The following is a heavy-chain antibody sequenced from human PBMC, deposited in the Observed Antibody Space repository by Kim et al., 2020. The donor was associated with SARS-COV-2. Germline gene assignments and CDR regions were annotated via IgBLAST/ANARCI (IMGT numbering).Heavy chain of an antibody. CDR3: ARDLELRSRFDP. D-gene: IGHD1-7*01. V-gene: IGHV1-18*01. Sequence: ASVKVSCKAYGYTFTSYGISWVRQAPGQGLEWMGWISAYNGNTNYAQKLQGRVTMTTDTSTSTAYMELRSLRSDDTAVYYCARDLELRSRFDPWGQGTLVTVSS. J-gene: IGHJ5*02. CDR1: GYTFTSYG. CDR2: ISAYNGNT.